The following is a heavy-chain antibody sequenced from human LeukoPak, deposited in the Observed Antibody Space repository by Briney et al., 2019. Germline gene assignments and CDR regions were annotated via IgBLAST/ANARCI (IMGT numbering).Heavy chain of an antibody. V-gene: IGHV3-48*01. D-gene: IGHD2-15*01. CDR1: GFTLSTYS. Sequence: GGSLRLSCTASGFTLSTYSMNWVRQAPGKGLEWVSYISPGSDRTYYADSVKGRVTISRDNAKNSLYLQMNSLRAEDTAVYYCVRLGSGGGWNQDYWDQGTLVTVSS. CDR2: ISPGSDRT. J-gene: IGHJ4*02. CDR3: VRLGSGGGWNQDY.